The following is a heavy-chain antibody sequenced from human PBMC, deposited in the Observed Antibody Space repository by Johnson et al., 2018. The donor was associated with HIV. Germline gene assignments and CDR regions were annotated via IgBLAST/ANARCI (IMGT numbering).Heavy chain of an antibody. V-gene: IGHV3-30*04. J-gene: IGHJ3*02. CDR1: GLNFSDYS. Sequence: QVQLVESGGGVVQPGRSMRLSCAASGLNFSDYSMHWVRQAPGTGLEWVAIISFDGGTKYYADSVKGRFTISRDNSKNTLFLQMNSLRAGDTAVYYCARDSASDAFDIWGQGTMVTVSS. CDR3: ARDSASDAFDI. CDR2: ISFDGGTK. D-gene: IGHD2-2*01.